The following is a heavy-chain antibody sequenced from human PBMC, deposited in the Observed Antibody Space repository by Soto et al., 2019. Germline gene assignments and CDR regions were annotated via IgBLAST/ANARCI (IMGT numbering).Heavy chain of an antibody. CDR3: ARGRDKRWAPPRCPDF. CDR1: GYTFTSFD. D-gene: IGHD1-26*01. J-gene: IGHJ4*02. Sequence: QEQLVQSGAEVKKPGASVKVACKASGYTFTSFDINWVRQTTGQGLEWMGWMNPNSGNTGYAQKFQDRVTMTTDTSISTAYMELSSLRSEDTAVYYCARGRDKRWAPPRCPDFWGQGTLVTVSS. V-gene: IGHV1-8*01. CDR2: MNPNSGNT.